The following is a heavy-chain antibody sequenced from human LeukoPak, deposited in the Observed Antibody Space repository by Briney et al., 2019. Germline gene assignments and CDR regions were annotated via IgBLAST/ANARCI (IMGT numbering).Heavy chain of an antibody. Sequence: GASVKVSCKSSGYGFISYCFTWVRQPPARGLEWVGWISAYNGNTNYAPSLQARGSITTDASASQVSIEVRSLTPDDTAVYYGAEGAKSGLHYWGQGTLVTVSS. D-gene: IGHD6-25*01. V-gene: IGHV1-18*01. CDR3: AEGAKSGLHY. CDR2: ISAYNGNT. J-gene: IGHJ4*02. CDR1: GYGFISYC.